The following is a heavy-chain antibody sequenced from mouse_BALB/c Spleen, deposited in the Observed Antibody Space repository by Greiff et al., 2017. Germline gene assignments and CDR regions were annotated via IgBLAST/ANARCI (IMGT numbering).Heavy chain of an antibody. J-gene: IGHJ3*01. CDR3: ARYDGAWFAY. D-gene: IGHD2-14*01. Sequence: EVQGVESGGGLVKPGGSLKLSCAASGFTFSDYYMYWVRQTPEKRLEWVATISDGGSYTYYPDSVKGRFTISRDNAKNNLYLQMSSLKSEDTAMYYCARYDGAWFAYWGQGTLVTVSA. CDR2: ISDGGSYT. V-gene: IGHV5-4*02. CDR1: GFTFSDYY.